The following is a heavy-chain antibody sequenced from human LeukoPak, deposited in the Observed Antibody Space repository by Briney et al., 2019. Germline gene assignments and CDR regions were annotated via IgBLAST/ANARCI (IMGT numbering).Heavy chain of an antibody. V-gene: IGHV4-39*01. CDR1: GGSISSSSYY. J-gene: IGHJ4*02. Sequence: SETLSLTCTVSGGSISSSSYYWGWIRQPPGKGLEWIGSIYYSGSTYYNPSLKSRVTISVDTSKNQFSLKLSSVTAADTAVYYCARLQIGTTTAMVTGIDYWGQGTLVTVSS. CDR2: IYYSGST. CDR3: ARLQIGTTTAMVTGIDY. D-gene: IGHD5-18*01.